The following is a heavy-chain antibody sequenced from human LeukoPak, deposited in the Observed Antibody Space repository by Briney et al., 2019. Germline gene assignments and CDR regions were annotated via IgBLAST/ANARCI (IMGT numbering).Heavy chain of an antibody. J-gene: IGHJ4*02. CDR3: ASNKVGNRAPDY. V-gene: IGHV4-34*01. CDR2: INHSGST. D-gene: IGHD4-23*01. CDR1: GGSFSGYY. Sequence: SETLSLTCAVYGGSFSGYYWSWIRQPPGKGLEWIGEINHSGSTNYNPSLKSRVTISVDTSKNQFSLKLSSVTAADTAVYYCASNKVGNRAPDYWGQGTLVTVSS.